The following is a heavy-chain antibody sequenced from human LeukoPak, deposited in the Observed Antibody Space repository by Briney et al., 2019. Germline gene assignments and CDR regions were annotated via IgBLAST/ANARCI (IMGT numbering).Heavy chain of an antibody. J-gene: IGHJ4*02. CDR3: ARDWLGDYGDYGDY. CDR2: INPNSGGT. Sequence: GASVKVSCKASGYTFTGYYMHWVRQAPGQGLEWMGWINPNSGGTNYAQKFQGRVTMTRDTSISTAYMELSRLRSDDTAVYYCARDWLGDYGDYGDYWGQGTLVTVSS. V-gene: IGHV1-2*02. CDR1: GYTFTGYY. D-gene: IGHD4-17*01.